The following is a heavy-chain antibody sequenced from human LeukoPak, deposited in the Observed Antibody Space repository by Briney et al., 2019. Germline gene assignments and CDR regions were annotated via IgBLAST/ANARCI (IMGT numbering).Heavy chain of an antibody. V-gene: IGHV3-23*01. Sequence: GGSLRLSCAASGFTFSSYTMSWVRQAPGKGLEWVSTITTSDGNTYYADSVRGRFTVSRDSSKNTLFLQMNSLRAEDTAVYYCAKDGGLWVSAHWGDSWGRGTLVTVSS. CDR3: AKDGGLWVSAHWGDS. D-gene: IGHD7-27*01. J-gene: IGHJ4*02. CDR2: ITTSDGNT. CDR1: GFTFSSYT.